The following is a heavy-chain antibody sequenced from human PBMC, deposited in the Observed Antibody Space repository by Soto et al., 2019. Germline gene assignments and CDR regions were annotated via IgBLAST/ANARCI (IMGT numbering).Heavy chain of an antibody. Sequence: GGSLRLSCAASGFSFDDYAMHWVRQAPGKGLEWVSGITWNSGTIGYADSVKGRFTISRDNSKNSLSLQMNSLRAEDTAVYYCAKDKFGSTSPTAFDYWGQGTLVTVSS. CDR3: AKDKFGSTSPTAFDY. V-gene: IGHV3-9*01. CDR2: ITWNSGTI. D-gene: IGHD6-6*01. CDR1: GFSFDDYA. J-gene: IGHJ4*02.